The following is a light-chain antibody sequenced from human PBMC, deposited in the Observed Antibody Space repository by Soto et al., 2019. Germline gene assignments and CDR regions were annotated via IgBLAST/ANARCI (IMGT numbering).Light chain of an antibody. CDR2: EVS. CDR3: CSYTSISTSAV. CDR1: SSDVGTYNY. V-gene: IGLV2-14*01. J-gene: IGLJ2*01. Sequence: QSVLTQPASVSGSPGQSITISCTGTSSDVGTYNYVSWYQHHPGKAPKLMIYEVSDRPSGVSNRFSGSKSGNTASLTISGLQTEDEADYYCCSYTSISTSAVFGGGTKLTVL.